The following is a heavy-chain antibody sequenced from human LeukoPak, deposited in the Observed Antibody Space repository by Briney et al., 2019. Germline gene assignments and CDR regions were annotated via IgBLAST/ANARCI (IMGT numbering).Heavy chain of an antibody. CDR1: GFTFSSYA. Sequence: GSLRLSCAASGFTFSSYAMSWVRQTPGKGLEWIGSVYNTGSTDYNPSLKRRFSISIDTSKNQFSLKVTSVTAADTAVYYCARHILEEHWFDPWGLGTLVIVSS. CDR2: VYNTGST. CDR3: ARHILEEHWFDP. V-gene: IGHV4-39*01. D-gene: IGHD1-1*01. J-gene: IGHJ5*02.